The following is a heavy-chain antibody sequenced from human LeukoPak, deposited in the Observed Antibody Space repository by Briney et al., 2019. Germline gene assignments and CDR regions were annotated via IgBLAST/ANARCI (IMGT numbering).Heavy chain of an antibody. V-gene: IGHV4-30-2*01. Sequence: SETLSLTCAVSGGSISSGGYSWSWIRQPPGKGLEWIGYIYHSGSTYYNPSLKSRVTISVDRSKNQFSLKLSSVTAADTAVYYCARGPKGGSGWFRSQNWFDPWGQGTLVTVSS. CDR2: IYHSGST. CDR1: GGSISSGGYS. D-gene: IGHD6-19*01. J-gene: IGHJ5*02. CDR3: ARGPKGGSGWFRSQNWFDP.